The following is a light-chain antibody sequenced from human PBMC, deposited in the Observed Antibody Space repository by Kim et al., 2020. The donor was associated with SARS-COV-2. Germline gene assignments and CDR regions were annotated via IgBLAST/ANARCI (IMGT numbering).Light chain of an antibody. J-gene: IGKJ1*01. CDR3: QQYETYWT. CDR2: KAS. Sequence: DIQMTQSPSTLSASVGDSVTITCRASQNIDNWLAWYQQKPGKAPKLLIYKASKLHSGVPSRFSGSGSGTEFTLTISSLQPDDFGIYFCQQYETYWTFGLGTKVDIK. V-gene: IGKV1-5*03. CDR1: QNIDNW.